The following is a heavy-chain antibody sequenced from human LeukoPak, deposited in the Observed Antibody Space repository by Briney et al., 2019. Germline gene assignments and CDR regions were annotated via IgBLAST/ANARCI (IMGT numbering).Heavy chain of an antibody. CDR2: ISGSGGST. Sequence: GGSLRLSCAASGFTFSSYAMSWVRQAPGKGLEWVSAISGSGGSTYYADSVKGRFTISRDNAKNSLYLQMNSLRAEDTAVYYCARVAAAGWGYYYYMDVWGKGTTVTISS. D-gene: IGHD6-13*01. J-gene: IGHJ6*03. CDR1: GFTFSSYA. CDR3: ARVAAAGWGYYYYMDV. V-gene: IGHV3-23*01.